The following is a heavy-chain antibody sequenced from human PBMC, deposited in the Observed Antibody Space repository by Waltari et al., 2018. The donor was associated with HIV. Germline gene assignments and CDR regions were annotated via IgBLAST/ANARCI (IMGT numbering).Heavy chain of an antibody. V-gene: IGHV5-51*03. CDR3: ARRLVGADAFEI. CDR2: IYPADSDT. Sequence: EVQLVQSGAEVKKPGQSLKISCKGSGYSFTSYWIGGVRQAPGTGLEWMGDIYPADSDTTYNPPFRGQVTISVDTSISTAYVQWRSLKASDTAVYFCARRLVGADAFEIWGQGTEVIVSS. J-gene: IGHJ3*02. D-gene: IGHD1-26*01. CDR1: GYSFTSYW.